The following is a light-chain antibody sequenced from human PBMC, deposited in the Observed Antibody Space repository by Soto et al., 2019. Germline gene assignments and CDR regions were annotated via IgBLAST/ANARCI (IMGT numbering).Light chain of an antibody. Sequence: QSALTQPPSASGSPGQSVTISCTGTSSDIGAYNYVSWYQQHPGKAPKLMIHEVSKRPSGVPDRFSCSKSGNTASLTVSGLQAEDEADYYCSSYAGSNDRWVFGGGTKVTVL. J-gene: IGLJ3*02. CDR2: EVS. CDR3: SSYAGSNDRWV. V-gene: IGLV2-8*01. CDR1: SSDIGAYNY.